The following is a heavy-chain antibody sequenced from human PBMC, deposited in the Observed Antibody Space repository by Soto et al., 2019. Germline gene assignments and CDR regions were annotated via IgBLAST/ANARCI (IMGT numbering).Heavy chain of an antibody. CDR3: ARDKDRQQLGGNYYYILDV. CDR1: GGTFSTSA. D-gene: IGHD3-3*02. CDR2: IMPVFATP. J-gene: IGHJ6*02. Sequence: QVQLVQSGAEVKKPGSSVKVSCKASGGTFSTSAISWVRQAPGQGLEWVGGIMPVFATPDYAQKFQGRVTVSADESTTTAYLELTSLRTDDTAVYSCARDKDRQQLGGNYYYILDVWGHGTAIIVSS. V-gene: IGHV1-69*12.